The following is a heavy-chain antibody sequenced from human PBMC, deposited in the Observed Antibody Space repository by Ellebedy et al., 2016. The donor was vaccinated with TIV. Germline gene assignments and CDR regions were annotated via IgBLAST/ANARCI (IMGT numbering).Heavy chain of an antibody. CDR1: GFTFSSYA. D-gene: IGHD6-19*01. J-gene: IGHJ4*02. Sequence: GESLKISCSASGFTFSSYAMHWVRQAPGKGLEYVSAISSNGGSTYYADSVKGRFTISRDNSKNTLYPQMSSLRAEDTAVYYCVKAPYSSGWYYFDYWGQGTLVTVSS. CDR2: ISSNGGST. V-gene: IGHV3-64D*06. CDR3: VKAPYSSGWYYFDY.